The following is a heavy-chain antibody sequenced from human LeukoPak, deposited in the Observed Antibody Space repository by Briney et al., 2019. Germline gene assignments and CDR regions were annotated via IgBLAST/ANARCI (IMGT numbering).Heavy chain of an antibody. J-gene: IGHJ4*02. CDR2: ISYDGSNK. V-gene: IGHV3-30-3*01. CDR1: GFTFSSYA. CDR3: ARAGSSGWYEYFDY. Sequence: GGSLRLSCAASGFTFSSYAMHWVRQAPGKGLEWVAVISYDGSNKYYADSVKGRFTISRGNSKNTLYLQMNSLRAEDTAVYYCARAGSSGWYEYFDYWGQGTLVTVSS. D-gene: IGHD6-19*01.